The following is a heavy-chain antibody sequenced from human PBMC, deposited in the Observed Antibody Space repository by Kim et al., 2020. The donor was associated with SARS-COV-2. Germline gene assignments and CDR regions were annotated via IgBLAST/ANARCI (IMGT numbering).Heavy chain of an antibody. V-gene: IGHV7-4-1*02. CDR2: INTNTGNP. CDR3: ARVILTGYLDAFDI. CDR1: GYTFTSYA. J-gene: IGHJ3*02. D-gene: IGHD3-9*01. Sequence: ASVKVSCKASGYTFTSYAMNWVRQAPGQGLEWMGWINTNTGNPTYAQGFTGRFVFSLDTSVSTAYLQISSLKAEDTAVYYCARVILTGYLDAFDIWGQGTMVTVSS.